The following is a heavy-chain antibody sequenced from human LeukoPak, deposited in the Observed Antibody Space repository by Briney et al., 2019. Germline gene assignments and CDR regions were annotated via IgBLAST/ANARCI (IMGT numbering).Heavy chain of an antibody. V-gene: IGHV1-2*02. CDR2: INPNSGGT. D-gene: IGHD4-17*01. CDR1: GYTFTGYY. CDR3: ARARTVILVDAFDI. J-gene: IGHJ3*02. Sequence: ASVKVSCKASGYTFTGYYMHWVRQAPGQGLEWMGWINPNSGGTNYAQKFQGRVTMTRDTSISTAYMELSRLRSDDTAVYYCARARTVILVDAFDIWGQGTMDTVSS.